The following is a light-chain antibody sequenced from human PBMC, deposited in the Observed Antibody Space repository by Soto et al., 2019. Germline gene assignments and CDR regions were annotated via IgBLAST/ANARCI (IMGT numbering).Light chain of an antibody. Sequence: DFQLTQSPSPVSASEGAKLTTTFRASQGFNTWLAWYQQKPGKAPKLLIYTTSSLQSGVPSRFSGSGSGTDFTLTITSLQPEDVATYYCQQANNFPLTFGGGTKVEIK. CDR3: QQANNFPLT. CDR1: QGFNTW. J-gene: IGKJ4*01. CDR2: TTS. V-gene: IGKV1D-12*01.